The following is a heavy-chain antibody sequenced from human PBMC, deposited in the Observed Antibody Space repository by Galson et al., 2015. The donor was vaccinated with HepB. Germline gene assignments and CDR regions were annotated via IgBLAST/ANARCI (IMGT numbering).Heavy chain of an antibody. CDR1: GYNFASYE. CDR2: LNANSGNT. CDR3: ARSPVVAAIRGRPHRLDV. D-gene: IGHD2-15*01. V-gene: IGHV1-8*01. Sequence: SVKVSCKAYGYNFASYEINWVRQATGQGLEWMGSLNANSGNTGYAQMFQGRVSMTRDKSISTAYMEMSSLRSEDTAIYYCARSPVVAAIRGRPHRLDVWGEGTPVTVFS. J-gene: IGHJ6*04.